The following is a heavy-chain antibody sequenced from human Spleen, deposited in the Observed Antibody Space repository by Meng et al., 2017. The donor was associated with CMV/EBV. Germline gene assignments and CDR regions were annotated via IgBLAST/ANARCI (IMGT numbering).Heavy chain of an antibody. CDR2: INHTGST. CDR1: GYS. D-gene: IGHD4-17*01. CDR3: AREGAEWDYGEYSYIGTEQFDY. V-gene: IGHV4-34*01. J-gene: IGHJ4*02. Sequence: GYSWGWIRQPSGKGLEGSGEINHTGSTNYNPSLESRVTRSVDTSKSQFSMKLNSVTAADTALYYCAREGAEWDYGEYSYIGTEQFDYWGQGTLVTVSS.